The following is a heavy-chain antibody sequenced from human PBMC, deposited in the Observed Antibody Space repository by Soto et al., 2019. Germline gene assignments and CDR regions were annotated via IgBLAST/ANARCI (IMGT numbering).Heavy chain of an antibody. Sequence: GGSLRLSCAASGFTFSSYGMHWVRQAPGKGLEWVAVISYDGSNKYYADSVKGRFTISRDNSKNTLYLQMNSLRAEDTAVYYCAKAPSRPLMVYAMHYYYMDVWGKGTTVTVSS. CDR2: ISYDGSNK. CDR1: GFTFSSYG. D-gene: IGHD2-8*01. CDR3: AKAPSRPLMVYAMHYYYMDV. V-gene: IGHV3-30*18. J-gene: IGHJ6*03.